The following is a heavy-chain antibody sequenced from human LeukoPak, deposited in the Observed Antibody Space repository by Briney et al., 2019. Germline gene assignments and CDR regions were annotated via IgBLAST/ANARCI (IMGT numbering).Heavy chain of an antibody. CDR3: AITPSASGHNNWFDP. Sequence: SQTLSLTCAISGDSVSSNTVAWNWIRQSPSRGLEWLGWTYYRSKWYNDYAVSVKSRITINSDTSKNEFSLLLNSVTPEDTAVYYCAITPSASGHNNWFDPWGQGTLVTVSS. J-gene: IGHJ5*02. CDR1: GDSVSSNTVA. CDR2: TYYRSKWYN. V-gene: IGHV6-1*01. D-gene: IGHD5-12*01.